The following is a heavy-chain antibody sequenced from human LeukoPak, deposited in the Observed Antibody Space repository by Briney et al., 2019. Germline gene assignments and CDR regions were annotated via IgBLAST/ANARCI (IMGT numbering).Heavy chain of an antibody. CDR2: TIPIPGIA. V-gene: IGHV1-69*02. CDR1: GGTFSSST. J-gene: IGHJ4*02. CDR3: ASSYSYDRSEYYFGS. D-gene: IGHD3-22*01. Sequence: GSSVTLSCKGSGGTFSSSTISWVRQAPAQGNEWMGMTIPIPGIANFSQKFTSRASIPARKSTSTASMRLRSLRSEDTAVYYCASSYSYDRSEYYFGSWGQGTLVTVSS.